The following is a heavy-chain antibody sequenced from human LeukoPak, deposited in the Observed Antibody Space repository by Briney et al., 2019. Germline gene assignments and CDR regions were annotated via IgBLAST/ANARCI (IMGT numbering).Heavy chain of an antibody. Sequence: SETPSLTCTVSGYSISSGYYWGWIRQPPGKGLEWIGSIYHSGSTYYNPSLKSRVTISVDTSKNQFSLKLSSVTAADTAVYYCARDSSGYDSGGFDPWGQGTLVTVSS. J-gene: IGHJ5*02. CDR2: IYHSGST. CDR1: GYSISSGYY. D-gene: IGHD5-12*01. CDR3: ARDSSGYDSGGFDP. V-gene: IGHV4-38-2*02.